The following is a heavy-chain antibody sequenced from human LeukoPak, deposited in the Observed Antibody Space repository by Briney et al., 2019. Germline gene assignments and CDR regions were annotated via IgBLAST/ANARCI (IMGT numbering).Heavy chain of an antibody. Sequence: PGRSLRLSCAASGFTFDDYAMHWVRQAPGKGLEWVSGISWNSGSIGYADSVKGRFTISRDNAKNSLYLQMNSLRAEDTALYYCAKDRGGGSSPLTPDAFDIWGQGTMVTVSS. V-gene: IGHV3-9*01. CDR2: ISWNSGSI. CDR1: GFTFDDYA. D-gene: IGHD1-26*01. CDR3: AKDRGGGSSPLTPDAFDI. J-gene: IGHJ3*02.